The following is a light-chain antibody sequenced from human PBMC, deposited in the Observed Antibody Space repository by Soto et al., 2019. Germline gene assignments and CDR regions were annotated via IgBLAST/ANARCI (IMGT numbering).Light chain of an antibody. CDR3: GSYTGTIYV. CDR1: SGDVGVYKL. J-gene: IGLJ1*01. CDR2: EVS. Sequence: QSALTQPASVSGSPGQSITISCPGTSGDVGVYKLVSWYQQHPGKALKLVIYEVSNRPSGVSSRFSGSMSGNTASLTISGLQAEDEADYYCGSYTGTIYVFGAGTKVTVL. V-gene: IGLV2-14*01.